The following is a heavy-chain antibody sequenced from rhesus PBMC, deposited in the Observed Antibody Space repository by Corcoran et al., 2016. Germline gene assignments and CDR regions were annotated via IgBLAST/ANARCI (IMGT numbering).Heavy chain of an antibody. CDR3: ARKGYSSWSEAEYFEF. CDR1: GYSISSGYD. J-gene: IGHJ1*01. D-gene: IGHD6-13*01. V-gene: IGHV4-127*01. Sequence: QVQLQESGPGVVKPSETLSLTCAVSGYSISSGYDWSWIRQPPGKGLGGIGYICGRSGRPNYHPPLKNRGPISKDTSKNQFSRKLSSVTAADTAVYYCARKGYSSWSEAEYFEFWGQGALVTVSS. CDR2: ICGRSGRP.